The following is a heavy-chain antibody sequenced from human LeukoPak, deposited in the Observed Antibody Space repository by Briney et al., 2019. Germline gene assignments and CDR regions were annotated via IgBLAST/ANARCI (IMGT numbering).Heavy chain of an antibody. CDR1: GFTFGDYA. J-gene: IGHJ4*02. CDR3: TRDNSVLRYFDWLLYGESFDY. Sequence: GGSLRLSCAASGFTFGDYAMSWVRQAPGKGLEGVGFIRSKAYGGTTEYAASVKGRFTISRDDSKSIAYLQMNSLKTEDTAVYYCTRDNSVLRYFDWLLYGESFDYWGQGTLVTVSS. V-gene: IGHV3-49*04. CDR2: IRSKAYGGTT. D-gene: IGHD3-9*01.